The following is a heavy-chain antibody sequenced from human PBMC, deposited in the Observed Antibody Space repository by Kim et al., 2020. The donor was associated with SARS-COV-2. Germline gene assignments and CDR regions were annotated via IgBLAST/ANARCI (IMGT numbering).Heavy chain of an antibody. D-gene: IGHD6-13*01. Sequence: GDTFYAASGKGHFTVSRDNSRNTLYLQMNSLTAEDTALYYCAKGGSWCDYWGQGTLVTVSS. CDR2: GDT. V-gene: IGHV3-23*01. J-gene: IGHJ4*02. CDR3: AKGGSWCDY.